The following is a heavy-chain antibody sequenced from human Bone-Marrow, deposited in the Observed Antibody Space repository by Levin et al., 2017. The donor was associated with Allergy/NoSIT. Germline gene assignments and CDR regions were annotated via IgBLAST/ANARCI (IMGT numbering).Heavy chain of an antibody. Sequence: GESLKISCAASGFTFSAYSMNWVRQAPGKGLEWVSVISSSSSTIYYADSVKGRFSISRDNAKNSLYLQMNSLKDEDTAVYYCARDPARGFFDIGGYSGDFWGQGTLVTVSS. CDR2: ISSSSSTI. D-gene: IGHD3-22*01. V-gene: IGHV3-48*02. CDR3: ARDPARGFFDIGGYSGDF. J-gene: IGHJ4*02. CDR1: GFTFSAYS.